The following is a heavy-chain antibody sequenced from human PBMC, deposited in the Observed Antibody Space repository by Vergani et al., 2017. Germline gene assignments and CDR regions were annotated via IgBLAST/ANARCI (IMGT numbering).Heavy chain of an antibody. Sequence: QLQLQESGPGLVKPSETLSLTCTVSGGSISSSSYYWGWIRQPPGKGLEWIGSIYYSGSTYYNPSLKSRVTISVDTSKNQFSLKLSSVTAADTAVDYCARHGPITMVRGVIRPLYGMDVWGQGTTVTVSS. CDR2: IYYSGST. CDR1: GGSISSSSYY. V-gene: IGHV4-39*01. J-gene: IGHJ6*02. CDR3: ARHGPITMVRGVIRPLYGMDV. D-gene: IGHD3-10*01.